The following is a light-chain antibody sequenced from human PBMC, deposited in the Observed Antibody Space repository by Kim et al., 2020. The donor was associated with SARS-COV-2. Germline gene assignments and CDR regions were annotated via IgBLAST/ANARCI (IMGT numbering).Light chain of an antibody. Sequence: QAASNSCMSSQSLVYRDGSTYLSWFQQRPGQSPRRLIFRVSNRGSGVPDKFTGSGSGTDFTLKISSVDAEDVGVYYCMQGTHWPYTFGQGTKLEIK. J-gene: IGKJ2*01. CDR3: MQGTHWPYT. CDR2: RVS. V-gene: IGKV2-30*01. CDR1: QSLVYRDGSTY.